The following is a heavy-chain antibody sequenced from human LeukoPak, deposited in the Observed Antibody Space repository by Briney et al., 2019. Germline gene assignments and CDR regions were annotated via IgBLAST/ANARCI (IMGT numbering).Heavy chain of an antibody. CDR1: GYTFTAYY. J-gene: IGHJ3*02. Sequence: ASVKVSCKASGYTFTAYYMHWVRQAPGQGLEWMGCINPNSGGTDYAQKLQGRVTMTRDTSISTAYMELSRLRSDDTAVYYCARDYYDSSGFGAFDIWGQGTMVTVSS. V-gene: IGHV1-2*02. CDR3: ARDYYDSSGFGAFDI. D-gene: IGHD3-22*01. CDR2: INPNSGGT.